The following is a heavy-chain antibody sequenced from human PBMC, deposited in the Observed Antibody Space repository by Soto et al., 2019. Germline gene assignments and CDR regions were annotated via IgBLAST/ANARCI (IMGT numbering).Heavy chain of an antibody. CDR3: ARVPLYYYDSSGYYPGAFDI. J-gene: IGHJ3*02. V-gene: IGHV1-3*01. Sequence: GASVNVSCKASGYTFTSYAMHWVRQAPGQRLEWMGWINAGNGNTKYSQKFQGRVTITRDTSASTAYMELSSLRSEDTAVYYCARVPLYYYDSSGYYPGAFDIWGQGTMVT. CDR2: INAGNGNT. CDR1: GYTFTSYA. D-gene: IGHD3-22*01.